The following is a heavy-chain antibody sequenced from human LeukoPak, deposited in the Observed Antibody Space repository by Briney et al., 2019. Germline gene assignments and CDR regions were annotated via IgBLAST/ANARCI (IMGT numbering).Heavy chain of an antibody. CDR1: GFTFTYAW. CDR2: IKSETDGGTT. Sequence: GGSLRLSCAASGFTFTYAWMSWVRQAPGKGLEWVGRIKSETDGGTTAYGSPVKGRFTISRDDSKNTLYLQMNSLKTEDTAVYYCTTGGTLVYGILGWFDPWGQGTLVTVSS. V-gene: IGHV3-15*01. J-gene: IGHJ5*02. CDR3: TTGGTLVYGILGWFDP. D-gene: IGHD2-8*01.